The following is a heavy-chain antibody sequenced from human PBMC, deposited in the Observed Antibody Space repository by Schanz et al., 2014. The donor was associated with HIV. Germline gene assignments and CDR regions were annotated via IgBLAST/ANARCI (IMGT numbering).Heavy chain of an antibody. D-gene: IGHD6-13*01. CDR3: ARDSWYGDY. J-gene: IGHJ4*02. V-gene: IGHV3-33*08. Sequence: QVQLLESGGGVVQPGRSLRLSCVASGFNFRDYGIHWVRQAPGKGLEWVAIIGYDGNNKYYADSVKGRFTVSRDNSKNTLYFQMNSLRAEDTAVYYCARDSWYGDYWGLGTLVTVSS. CDR2: IGYDGNNK. CDR1: GFNFRDYG.